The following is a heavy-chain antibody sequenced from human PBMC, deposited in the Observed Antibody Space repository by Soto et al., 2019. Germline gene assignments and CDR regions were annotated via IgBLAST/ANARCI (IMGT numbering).Heavy chain of an antibody. D-gene: IGHD6-6*01. Sequence: PGGSLRLSCAASGVTFDDYAMHWVRQAPGKGLEWVSGISWNSGSIGYADSVKGRFTISRDNAKNSLYLQMNSLRAEDTALYYCAKDTEYSSSSSFDYWGQGTLVTVSS. J-gene: IGHJ4*02. CDR2: ISWNSGSI. CDR3: AKDTEYSSSSSFDY. V-gene: IGHV3-9*01. CDR1: GVTFDDYA.